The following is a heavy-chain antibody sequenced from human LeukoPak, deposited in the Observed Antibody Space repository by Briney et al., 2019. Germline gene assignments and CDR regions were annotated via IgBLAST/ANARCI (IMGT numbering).Heavy chain of an antibody. CDR3: AKLTGGTGTIPFDY. J-gene: IGHJ4*02. Sequence: GGSLRLSCAASGFTFNTYAMTWVRQAPGKGLEWVSSISGSGGGTYYADSVKGRFTISRDNSKNTLYLQMNSLRADDTAVCYCAKLTGGTGTIPFDYWGQGTLVTVSS. CDR1: GFTFNTYA. D-gene: IGHD1-1*01. V-gene: IGHV3-23*01. CDR2: ISGSGGGT.